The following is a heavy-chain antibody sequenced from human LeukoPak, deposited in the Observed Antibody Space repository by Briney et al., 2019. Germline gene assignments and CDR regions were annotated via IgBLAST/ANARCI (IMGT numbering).Heavy chain of an antibody. CDR1: GYSFTSYW. CDR3: ARSAVGGGESLVPWFDP. Sequence: GESLKISCKGSGYSFTSYWIGWVRQMPGKGLEWMGIIYPGDSDTRYSPSFQGQVTISADKSISTAYLQWSSLKASDTAMYYCARSAVGGGESLVPWFDPWGQGTLVTVSS. J-gene: IGHJ5*02. V-gene: IGHV5-51*01. CDR2: IYPGDSDT. D-gene: IGHD2-21*01.